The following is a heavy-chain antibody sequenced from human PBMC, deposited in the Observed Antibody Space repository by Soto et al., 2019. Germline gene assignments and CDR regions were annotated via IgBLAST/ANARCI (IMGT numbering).Heavy chain of an antibody. CDR1: EYTFTDYY. CDR3: ARDLEGAHDY. V-gene: IGHV1-2*02. D-gene: IGHD1-26*01. CDR2: INPKSGGT. Sequence: GASVKVSCKASEYTFTDYYINWVRQAPGQGIEWMGWINPKSGGTNSARKFQDRVTMTRNTSINTAYMELRRLRSDDTAVYYRARDLEGAHDYWGQGSLVTVSS. J-gene: IGHJ4*02.